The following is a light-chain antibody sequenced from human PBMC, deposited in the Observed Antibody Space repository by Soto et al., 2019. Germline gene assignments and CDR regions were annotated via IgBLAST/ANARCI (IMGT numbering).Light chain of an antibody. V-gene: IGKV3-11*01. Sequence: EIVLTQSPATLSLSPVERATLSCRASQSVSNYLAWYQQKPGQAPRLLISDASNRATGIPARFSGSGSGTDFTLTISSLEPEDFAVYYCHQRQYWPPITFGQGTRLEIK. J-gene: IGKJ5*01. CDR2: DAS. CDR3: HQRQYWPPIT. CDR1: QSVSNY.